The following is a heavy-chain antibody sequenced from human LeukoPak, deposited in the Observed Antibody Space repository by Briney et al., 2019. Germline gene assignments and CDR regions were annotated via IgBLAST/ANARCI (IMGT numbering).Heavy chain of an antibody. CDR3: ARLSNWGSYYYYMDV. CDR2: ISHSGST. J-gene: IGHJ6*03. Sequence: SETLSLTCAVSGGSISSRNWWTWVRQPPGKGLEWIGEISHSGSTNYNPSLKSRAIISVDTSKNQFSLKLSSVTAADTAVYYCARLSNWGSYYYYMDVWGKGTTVTISS. V-gene: IGHV4-4*02. CDR1: GGSISSRNW. D-gene: IGHD7-27*01.